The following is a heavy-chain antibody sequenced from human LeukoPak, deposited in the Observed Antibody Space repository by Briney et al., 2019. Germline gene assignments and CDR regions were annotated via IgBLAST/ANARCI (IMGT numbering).Heavy chain of an antibody. Sequence: ASVKVSCKAAGYTFSDYYIHWVRQAPGQGLEWMGWISAYNGNTNYAQKLQGRVTMTTDTSTSTAYMELSRLRSDDTAVYYCAGWHSGWIDAFDIWGQGTMVTVSS. CDR3: AGWHSGWIDAFDI. CDR1: GYTFSDYY. D-gene: IGHD6-19*01. J-gene: IGHJ3*02. V-gene: IGHV1-18*01. CDR2: ISAYNGNT.